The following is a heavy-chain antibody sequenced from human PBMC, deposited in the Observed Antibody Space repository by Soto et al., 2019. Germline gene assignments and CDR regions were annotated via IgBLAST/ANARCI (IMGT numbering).Heavy chain of an antibody. D-gene: IGHD3-22*01. CDR2: IYHSGST. Sequence: SETLSLTCIVSGGSVISSNWCSWVRQPPGKGLEWIGEIYHSGSTTYNPSLKSRATISVDKSENQFSLRLKSVTAADTAVYYCASVGSDYDNSGYYLPWGPGTLVTVSS. CDR1: GGSVISSNW. J-gene: IGHJ5*02. CDR3: ASVGSDYDNSGYYLP. V-gene: IGHV4-4*02.